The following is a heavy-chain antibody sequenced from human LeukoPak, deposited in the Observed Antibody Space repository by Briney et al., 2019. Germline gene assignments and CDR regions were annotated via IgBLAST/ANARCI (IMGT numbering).Heavy chain of an antibody. Sequence: PSETLSLTCAVYGGSFSGYYWSWIRQPPGKGLEWIGEINHSGSTNYSPSLKSRVTISVDTSKNQFSLKLSSVTAADTAVYYCARARYRIQLFDYWGQGTLVTVSS. D-gene: IGHD5-18*01. CDR2: INHSGST. J-gene: IGHJ4*02. V-gene: IGHV4-34*01. CDR1: GGSFSGYY. CDR3: ARARYRIQLFDY.